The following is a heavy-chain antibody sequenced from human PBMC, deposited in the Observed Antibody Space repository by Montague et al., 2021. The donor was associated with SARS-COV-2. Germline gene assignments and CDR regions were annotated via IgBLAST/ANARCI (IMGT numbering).Heavy chain of an antibody. V-gene: IGHV5-51*01. CDR2: IYPGDSDT. D-gene: IGHD6-19*01. CDR1: GYSFTSYW. CDR3: ARHRSNGWSGVGYYYYGMDV. J-gene: IGHJ6*02. Sequence: QSGAEVKKPGESLKISCKGSGYSFTSYWIGWVRQMPGKGLEWMGIIYPGDSDTRYSPSFQGQVTISADKSISTAYLQWSSLKASDTAMYYCARHRSNGWSGVGYYYYGMDVWGQGTTVTVSS.